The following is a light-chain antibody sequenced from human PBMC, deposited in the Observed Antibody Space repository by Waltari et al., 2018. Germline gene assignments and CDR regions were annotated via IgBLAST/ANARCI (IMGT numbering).Light chain of an antibody. J-gene: IGLJ2*01. V-gene: IGLV2-23*02. CDR2: EVT. CDR1: NSDVGSYNL. CDR3: TSHAGDSSVI. Sequence: QSDLTQPASVSGSPGQSNTISSTGTNSDVGSYNLVASYQQRPGKAPKLTLYEVTKRPSRFPIRFSGSKSGSTVSLTICGLQAETDADYYCTSHAGDSSVIFGGGTNVTVL.